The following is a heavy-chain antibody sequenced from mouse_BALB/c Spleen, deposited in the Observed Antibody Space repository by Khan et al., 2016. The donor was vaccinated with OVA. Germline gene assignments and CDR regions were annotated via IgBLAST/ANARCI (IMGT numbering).Heavy chain of an antibody. CDR2: IYYSGTV. CDR3: ARYYGSLYWFFDV. J-gene: IGHJ1*01. D-gene: IGHD1-1*01. Sequence: EVQLQESGPGLVKPSQTVSLTCTVTGISITSGNYRWSWIRQFPGNKLEWIGNIYYSGTVTYNPSLTSRTTITRDTSKNQFFLEMNPLTAEDTATYYCARYYGSLYWFFDVWGAGTTVTVSS. V-gene: IGHV3-5*02. CDR1: GISITSGNYR.